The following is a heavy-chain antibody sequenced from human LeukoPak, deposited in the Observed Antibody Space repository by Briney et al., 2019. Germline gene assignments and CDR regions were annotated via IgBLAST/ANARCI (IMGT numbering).Heavy chain of an antibody. D-gene: IGHD2-2*01. CDR2: IIPIFGTA. Sequence: ASVKVSCKASGGTFSSYAISWVRQAPGQGLEWMGGIIPIFGTANYAQKFQGRVTITTDESTSTAYMELSSLRSEDTAVYYCARDCSSTGCHLYYYGMDVWGQGTTVTVSS. CDR1: GGTFSSYA. CDR3: ARDCSSTGCHLYYYGMDV. J-gene: IGHJ6*02. V-gene: IGHV1-69*05.